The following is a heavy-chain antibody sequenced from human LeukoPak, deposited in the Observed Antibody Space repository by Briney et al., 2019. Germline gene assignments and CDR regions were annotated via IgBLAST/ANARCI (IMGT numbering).Heavy chain of an antibody. D-gene: IGHD3-10*01. CDR1: GGSFSGYY. CDR3: ARQDLSMVRGVISAFDI. Sequence: SETLSLTCAVYGGSFSGYYWSWLRQPPGKGLEWIGSIYHSGSTYYNPSLKSRVTISVDTSKNQFSLKLSSVTAADTAVYYCARQDLSMVRGVISAFDIWGQGTMVTVSS. J-gene: IGHJ3*02. CDR2: IYHSGST. V-gene: IGHV4-34*01.